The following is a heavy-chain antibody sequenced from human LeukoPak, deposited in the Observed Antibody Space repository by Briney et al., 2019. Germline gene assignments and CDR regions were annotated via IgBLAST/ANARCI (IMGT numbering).Heavy chain of an antibody. Sequence: GGSLRLSCVASGFTFSNYWLTWVRQAPGKGLECVANIKQDGSERSYVDSVKGRFTISRDNAKNSVYLQMNSLRVEDTAVYYCARDHVGGKYYYMDVWGKGTTVTVSS. V-gene: IGHV3-7*01. D-gene: IGHD3-16*01. CDR1: GFTFSNYW. CDR3: ARDHVGGKYYYMDV. J-gene: IGHJ6*04. CDR2: IKQDGSER.